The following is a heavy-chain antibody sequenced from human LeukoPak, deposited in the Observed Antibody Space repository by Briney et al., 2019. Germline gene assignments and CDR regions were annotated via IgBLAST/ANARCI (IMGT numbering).Heavy chain of an antibody. V-gene: IGHV4-4*07. CDR1: GGSISSYY. CDR2: IYTSGST. CDR3: ARENSGSYREFDY. J-gene: IGHJ3*01. D-gene: IGHD1-26*01. Sequence: SETLSLTCTVSGGSISSYYWSWIRQPAGKGLEWIGRIYTSGSTNYNASLKSRVSMSVDTSKNQFSLKLSSVTAADTAVFYCARENSGSYREFDYWGQGTMLTVSS.